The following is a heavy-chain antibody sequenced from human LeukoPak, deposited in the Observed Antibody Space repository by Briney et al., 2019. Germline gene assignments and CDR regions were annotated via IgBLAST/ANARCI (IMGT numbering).Heavy chain of an antibody. CDR2: IRSDGSNK. D-gene: IGHD5-24*01. Sequence: GGSLRLSCAASGFTFGSYGMHWVRQAPGKGLEWVTFIRSDGSNKYYADSVKGRFTISRDNSRDTLFLQMNRLRVEDTAVYYCARLEIGVGFDWGQGALVTVSS. CDR3: ARLEIGVGFD. J-gene: IGHJ4*02. V-gene: IGHV3-30*02. CDR1: GFTFGSYG.